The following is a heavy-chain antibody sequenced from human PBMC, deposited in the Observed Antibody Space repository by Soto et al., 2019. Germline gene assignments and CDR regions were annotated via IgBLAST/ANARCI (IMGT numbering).Heavy chain of an antibody. CDR1: GGSVSNKTYY. J-gene: IGHJ4*02. D-gene: IGHD4-17*01. Sequence: SETLSLTCSVSGGSVSNKTYYWSWIRQPPGKRLEWIGYVYYSGTTNYNPSLKSRVTISVDLSKNQFSLRLSSVTTADTALYYCARTTAVPNTLRSRYFFDYWGQGTLVTISS. CDR2: VYYSGTT. CDR3: ARTTAVPNTLRSRYFFDY. V-gene: IGHV4-61*01.